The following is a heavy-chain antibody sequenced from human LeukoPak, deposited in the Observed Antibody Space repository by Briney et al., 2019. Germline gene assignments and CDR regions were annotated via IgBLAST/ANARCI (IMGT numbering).Heavy chain of an antibody. CDR2: IDYSRTT. Sequence: SQTLSPTCTVPGGSISSPGYYWCSIRQRPGKSLGWVGFIDYSRTTYYNLSIKSRVFISLNTSQTQVSLQLSSVTAADTAVYYCARATGGAAAADFDPWGQGTLVTVSS. D-gene: IGHD6-13*01. CDR3: ARATGGAAAADFDP. J-gene: IGHJ5*02. CDR1: GGSISSPGYY. V-gene: IGHV4-31*03.